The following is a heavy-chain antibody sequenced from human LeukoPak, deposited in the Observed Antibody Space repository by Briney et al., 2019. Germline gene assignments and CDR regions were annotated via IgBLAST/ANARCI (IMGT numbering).Heavy chain of an antibody. CDR2: IGSSTRTI. CDR3: ASLLYGYSYGPFHH. J-gene: IGHJ4*02. Sequence: GXSLRLSCAASGLSFSTYDMTWVRQAPGKGREGGSYIGSSTRTIYYAESVKGRFISSRDKDKNSVYVKMDRQRAEDTAIYYCASLLYGYSYGPFHHWGQGTLVTVSS. V-gene: IGHV3-48*03. CDR1: GLSFSTYD. D-gene: IGHD5-18*01.